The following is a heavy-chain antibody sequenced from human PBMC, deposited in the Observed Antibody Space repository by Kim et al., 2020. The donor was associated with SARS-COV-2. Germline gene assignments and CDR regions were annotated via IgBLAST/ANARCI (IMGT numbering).Heavy chain of an antibody. CDR3: AKQGHSSGYYYIDY. J-gene: IGHJ4*02. D-gene: IGHD3-22*01. CDR1: GFTFSSYA. Sequence: GGSLRLSCAASGFTFSSYAMSWVRQAPGKRLEWVSAISGSGGSTYYADSVKGRFTISRDNSKNTLYLQMNSLRAEDTAVYYCAKQGHSSGYYYIDYWGQGTLVTVSS. V-gene: IGHV3-23*01. CDR2: ISGSGGST.